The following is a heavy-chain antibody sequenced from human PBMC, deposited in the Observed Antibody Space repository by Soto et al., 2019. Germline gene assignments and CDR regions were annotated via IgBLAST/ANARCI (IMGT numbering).Heavy chain of an antibody. CDR1: GFTFSSYA. D-gene: IGHD1-26*01. CDR2: ISYDGSNK. Sequence: GGSLRLSCAASGFTFSSYAMHWVRQAPGKGLEWVAVISYDGSNKYYADSVKGRFTISRDNSKNTLYLQMNSLRAEDTAVYYCARDGEWELLTYYFDYWGQGTLVTVSS. CDR3: ARDGEWELLTYYFDY. V-gene: IGHV3-30*01. J-gene: IGHJ4*02.